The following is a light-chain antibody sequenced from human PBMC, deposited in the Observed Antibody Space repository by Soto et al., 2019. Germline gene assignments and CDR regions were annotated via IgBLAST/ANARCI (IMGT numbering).Light chain of an antibody. V-gene: IGLV2-14*01. Sequence: QSALTQPASVSGSPGQSITISCTGTISDIGGYNFISWYQHHPGKAPKLVIYDVNNRPSGISYRFSGSKSGNTASLTISGLQAEDEADYYCASYTTSSTRVFGPGTKVTVL. J-gene: IGLJ1*01. CDR1: ISDIGGYNF. CDR2: DVN. CDR3: ASYTTSSTRV.